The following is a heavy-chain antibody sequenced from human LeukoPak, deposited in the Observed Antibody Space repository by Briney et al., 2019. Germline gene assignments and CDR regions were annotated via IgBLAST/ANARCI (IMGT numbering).Heavy chain of an antibody. CDR2: INHSGST. J-gene: IGHJ6*03. CDR3: ARGRGGYSSSFPAYYYYYYMDV. V-gene: IGHV4-34*01. D-gene: IGHD6-6*01. CDR1: GGSFSGYY. Sequence: SETLSLTCAVYGGSFSGYYWSWIRQPPGKGLEWIGEINHSGSTNYNPSLKSRVTISVDTSKNQFSLKLSSVTAADTAVYYCARGRGGYSSSFPAYYYYYYMDVWGKGTTVTVSS.